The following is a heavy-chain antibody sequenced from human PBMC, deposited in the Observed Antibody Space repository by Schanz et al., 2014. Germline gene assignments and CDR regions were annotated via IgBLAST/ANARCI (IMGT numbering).Heavy chain of an antibody. CDR2: VSSRSDEI. Sequence: EVQLLESGGGLVQPGGSLRLSCSASTFTFDHYAMTWVRQAPGKGLEWVAAVSSRSDEIKYADSVRGRFTISRDNSKNTLYLQMNSLRAEDTAVYYCAKTPREYCNYDNCPNWCDSWGQGTLVTASS. D-gene: IGHD2-15*01. V-gene: IGHV3-23*05. J-gene: IGHJ5*01. CDR1: TFTFDHYA. CDR3: AKTPREYCNYDNCPNWCDS.